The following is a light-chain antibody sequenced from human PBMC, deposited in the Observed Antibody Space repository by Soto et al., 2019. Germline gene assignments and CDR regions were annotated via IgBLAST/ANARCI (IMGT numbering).Light chain of an antibody. CDR2: GAS. J-gene: IGKJ1*01. CDR1: QSISSNF. Sequence: IVLTQSTDTLSLSQGEGATLSCRASQSISSNFLAWYQQRPGQAPRLLIYGASNRATGIPDRFSGSGSGTDFTLTISRLEPEDFAVYYCQQYGSSGTFGQGTKVDI. V-gene: IGKV3-20*01. CDR3: QQYGSSGT.